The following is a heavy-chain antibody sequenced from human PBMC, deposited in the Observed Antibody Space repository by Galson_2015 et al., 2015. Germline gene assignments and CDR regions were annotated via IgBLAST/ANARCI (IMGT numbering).Heavy chain of an antibody. CDR3: AKGISGSYPDYYFDF. V-gene: IGHV3-23*01. J-gene: IGHJ4*02. D-gene: IGHD1-26*01. CDR2: ISNSGYST. CDR1: GFTFKNYP. Sequence: SLRLSCAASGFTFKNYPMTWVRQAPGKGLEWVSAISNSGYSTDYADSVKGRFTISRDNPKSTLSLQMSSLRAEDTAVYYCAKGISGSYPDYYFDFWGQGTLVTVSS.